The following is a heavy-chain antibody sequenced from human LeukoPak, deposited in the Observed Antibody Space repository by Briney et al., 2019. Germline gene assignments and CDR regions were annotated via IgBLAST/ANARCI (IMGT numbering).Heavy chain of an antibody. Sequence: SETLSLTCTVSGGSISSYYWSWIRQPPGKGLEWIGYIYYSGSTNYNPSLKSRVTISVDTSKNQFPLKLSSVTAADTAVYYCARGSTGYYDSSPNAFDIWGQGTMVTVSS. CDR2: IYYSGST. CDR3: ARGSTGYYDSSPNAFDI. CDR1: GGSISSYY. D-gene: IGHD3-22*01. V-gene: IGHV4-59*01. J-gene: IGHJ3*02.